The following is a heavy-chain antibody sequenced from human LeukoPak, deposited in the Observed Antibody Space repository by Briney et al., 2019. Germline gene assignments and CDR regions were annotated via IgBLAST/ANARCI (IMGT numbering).Heavy chain of an antibody. J-gene: IGHJ6*02. CDR2: ISAYNGNT. CDR1: GYTFTSYG. D-gene: IGHD3-10*01. Sequence: ASVKLSCKASGYTFTSYGISWVRQAPGQGLEWKGWISAYNGNTNYAQKLQGRVTMTTDTSTSTAYMELRSVRSDDTAVYYCARDLFGSGKGYYYGMDVWGQGTTVTVSS. V-gene: IGHV1-18*01. CDR3: ARDLFGSGKGYYYGMDV.